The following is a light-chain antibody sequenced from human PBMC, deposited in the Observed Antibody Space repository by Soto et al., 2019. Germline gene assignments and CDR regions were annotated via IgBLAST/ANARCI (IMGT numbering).Light chain of an antibody. CDR2: GAS. CDR3: QHYDSLPIT. J-gene: IGKJ5*01. V-gene: IGKV3-20*01. CDR1: QSVSSSY. Sequence: EIVLTQSPGTLSLSPGERDTLSCRASQSVSSSYLAWYQQKPGQAPRLLIYGASSRATGIPDRFSGSGSGTDFTLTISRLEPEDFAVFYCQHYDSLPITFGQGTRLEIK.